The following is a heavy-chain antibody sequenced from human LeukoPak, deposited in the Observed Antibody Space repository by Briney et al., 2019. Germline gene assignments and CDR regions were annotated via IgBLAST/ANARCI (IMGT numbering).Heavy chain of an antibody. CDR3: ARLVSPKYGGNFDY. D-gene: IGHD4-23*01. V-gene: IGHV4-39*01. CDR1: GGSISSNSSY. Sequence: PSETLSLTCTVSGGSISSNSSYWGWIRQPPGKGLEWIGSIYYSGSTYYNPSLKSRVTISVDTSKSQFSLKLTSVTAADTAVYYRARLVSPKYGGNFDYWGQGTLVTVSS. J-gene: IGHJ4*02. CDR2: IYYSGST.